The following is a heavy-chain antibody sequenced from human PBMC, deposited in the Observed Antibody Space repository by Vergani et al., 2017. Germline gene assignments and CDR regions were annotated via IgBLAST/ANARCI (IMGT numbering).Heavy chain of an antibody. CDR2: IDHTGRP. CDR3: ARVNTETNGHLYYYYYIDV. D-gene: IGHD4-11*01. J-gene: IGHJ6*03. V-gene: IGHV4-34*01. CDR1: GGSFTSYH. Sequence: QVQLQQWGGGLLKPSETLSLTCVVNGGSFTSYHWTWIRQSPGEGLEWVGDIDHTGRPYYNTSLKSRLPMSVDKSRNQFSLTLNSVTATDTAIYFCARVNTETNGHLYYYYYIDVWGQGTAVTVS.